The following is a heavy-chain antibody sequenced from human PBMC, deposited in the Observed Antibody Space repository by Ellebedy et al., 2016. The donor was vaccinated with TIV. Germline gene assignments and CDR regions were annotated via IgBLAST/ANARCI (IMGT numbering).Heavy chain of an antibody. V-gene: IGHV3-21*01. CDR3: ARERVRDIVVVPAGNLFDP. J-gene: IGHJ5*02. CDR2: ISSSSSYI. Sequence: GESLKISXAASGFTFSSYSMNWVRQAPGKGLEWVSSISSSSSYIYYADSVKGRFTISRDNAKNSLYLQMNSLRAEDTAVYYCARERVRDIVVVPAGNLFDPWGQGTLVTVSS. CDR1: GFTFSSYS. D-gene: IGHD2-2*01.